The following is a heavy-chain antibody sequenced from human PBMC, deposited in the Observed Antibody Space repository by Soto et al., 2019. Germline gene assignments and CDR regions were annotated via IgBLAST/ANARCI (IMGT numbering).Heavy chain of an antibody. V-gene: IGHV3-21*01. CDR3: ARVAY. CDR2: ISSGSSDT. CDR1: GFTFSRFS. J-gene: IGHJ4*02. Sequence: VGSLRLSCEASGFTFSRFSMNWVRQVPVNGLEWVASISSGSSDTWYADSVKGRFIISRDNAQNSLFLQMNTLRPKYTAMYYCARVAYWGPGTQVTSPQ.